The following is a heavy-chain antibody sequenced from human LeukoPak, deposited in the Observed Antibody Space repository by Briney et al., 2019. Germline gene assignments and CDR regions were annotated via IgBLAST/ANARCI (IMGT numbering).Heavy chain of an antibody. CDR3: ARDKIVATITSDY. V-gene: IGHV3-21*01. J-gene: IGHJ4*02. D-gene: IGHD5-12*01. CDR2: ISSSSSYI. Sequence: GGSLRHSCAASGFTFSSYSMNWVRQAPGKGLEWVSSISSSSSYIYYADSVKGRFTISRDNAKNSLYLQMNSLRAEDTAVYYCARDKIVATITSDYWGQGTLVTVSS. CDR1: GFTFSSYS.